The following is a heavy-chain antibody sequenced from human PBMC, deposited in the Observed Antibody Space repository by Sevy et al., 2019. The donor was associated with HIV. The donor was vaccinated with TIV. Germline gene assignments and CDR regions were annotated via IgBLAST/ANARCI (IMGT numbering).Heavy chain of an antibody. Sequence: GGSLRLSCAASGFTFSSYEMNWVRQAPGKGLEWVSYISSSGSTIYYADSVKGRFTISRDNAKDSLYLQMNSLRAEDTAVYYCARTGSDWPAEYFQHWGQGTLVTVSS. CDR3: ARTGSDWPAEYFQH. CDR2: ISSSGSTI. V-gene: IGHV3-48*03. CDR1: GFTFSSYE. D-gene: IGHD6-19*01. J-gene: IGHJ1*01.